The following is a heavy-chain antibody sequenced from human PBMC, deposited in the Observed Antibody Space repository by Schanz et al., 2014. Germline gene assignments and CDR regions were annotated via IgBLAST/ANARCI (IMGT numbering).Heavy chain of an antibody. CDR3: ARVRTIYGSGAMGY. CDR2: IKQDGSAK. CDR1: GFTFSRYW. Sequence: EVQLVESGGGLVQPGGSLRLCCVASGFTFSRYWMTWVRQAPGKGLEWVANIKQDGSAKNYVDSVKGRFTISRDNAKNSLYLQMNSLRAEDTAVYYCARVRTIYGSGAMGYWGQGTLVTVSS. V-gene: IGHV3-7*01. J-gene: IGHJ4*02. D-gene: IGHD3-10*01.